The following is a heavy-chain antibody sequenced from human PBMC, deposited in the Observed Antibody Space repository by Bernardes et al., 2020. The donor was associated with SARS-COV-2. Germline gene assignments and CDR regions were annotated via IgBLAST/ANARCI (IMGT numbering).Heavy chain of an antibody. CDR2: INSDGSST. CDR3: ARENSGSGSYDY. J-gene: IGHJ4*02. Sequence: GGSLRLSCAASGFTFSSYCMHWVRQAPGKGLVWVSRINSDGSSTSYADSVKGRFTISRDNAKNTLYLQMNSLRAEDTAVYYCARENSGSGSYDYWGQGTLVTVSS. CDR1: GFTFSSYC. V-gene: IGHV3-74*01. D-gene: IGHD3-10*01.